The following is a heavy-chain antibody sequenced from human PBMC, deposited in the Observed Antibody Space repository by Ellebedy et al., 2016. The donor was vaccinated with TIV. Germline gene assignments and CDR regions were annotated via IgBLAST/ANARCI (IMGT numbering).Heavy chain of an antibody. Sequence: SETLSLXXSVSGGSVIRSGYYCTWIRQPPGKGLAWIGSLYYSGSTWYNPSLKSRVTISVDTSKNQFSLRLRSVTAADTAVYYCATSAAIDAFYIWGPGTLVTVSS. CDR2: LYYSGST. CDR3: ATSAAIDAFYI. V-gene: IGHV4-39*01. J-gene: IGHJ3*02. CDR1: GGSVIRSGYY. D-gene: IGHD6-25*01.